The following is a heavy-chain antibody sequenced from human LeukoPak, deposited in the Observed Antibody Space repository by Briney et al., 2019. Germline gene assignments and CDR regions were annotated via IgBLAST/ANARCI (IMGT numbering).Heavy chain of an antibody. CDR2: ISSSSSTI. J-gene: IGHJ4*02. D-gene: IGHD6-13*01. V-gene: IGHV3-48*01. CDR3: AKVDTSSWTHPHFDY. CDR1: GFTLSSYS. Sequence: PGGSLRLSCAASGFTLSSYSMNWVRQAPGKGLEWVSYISSSSSTIYYADSVKGRFTISRDNSKNTLYLQMNSLGAEDTAIYYCAKVDTSSWTHPHFDYWGQGTLVTVSS.